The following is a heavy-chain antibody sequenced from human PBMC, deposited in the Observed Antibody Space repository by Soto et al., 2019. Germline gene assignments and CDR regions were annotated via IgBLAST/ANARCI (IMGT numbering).Heavy chain of an antibody. Sequence: SKTLSLTCAVSGGSISSGGYSWSWIRQPPGKGLEWIGYIYHSGSTYYNPSLKSRVTISVDRSKNQFSLKLSSVTAADTAVYYCARENNVLPGGYFDYWGQGTLVTVSS. V-gene: IGHV4-30-2*01. D-gene: IGHD3-10*01. J-gene: IGHJ4*02. CDR2: IYHSGST. CDR1: GGSISSGGYS. CDR3: ARENNVLPGGYFDY.